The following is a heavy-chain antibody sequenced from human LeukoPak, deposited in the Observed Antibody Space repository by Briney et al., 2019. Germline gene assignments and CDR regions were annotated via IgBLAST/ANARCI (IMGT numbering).Heavy chain of an antibody. CDR2: IIPIFGTA. CDR3: DNSGGCFDP. D-gene: IGHD1-26*01. J-gene: IGHJ5*02. V-gene: IGHV1-69*06. CDR1: GGTFSSYA. Sequence: ASVKVPCQASGGTFSSYAISGVGQAPAQGLEWMGGIIPIFGTAHYAQKFQGRVTNTADKSKSNGHMDLSRLRSEDTAEYYCDNSGGCFDPWGQGTLVTVSS.